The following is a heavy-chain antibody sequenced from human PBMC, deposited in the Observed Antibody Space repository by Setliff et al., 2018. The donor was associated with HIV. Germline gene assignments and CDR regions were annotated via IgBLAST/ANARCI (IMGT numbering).Heavy chain of an antibody. D-gene: IGHD4-4*01. CDR3: ARDRPGDGGNYQIDY. J-gene: IGHJ4*02. CDR2: FDPEDNKI. CDR1: GYTVTELS. Sequence: ASVKVSCKVSGYTVTELSINWVRQAPGKGPEWMGGFDPEDNKIVYAQKFQGRVTMTRDTSISTAYMELSWLSSDDTAVYYCARDRPGDGGNYQIDYWGQGTLVTVSS. V-gene: IGHV1-24*01.